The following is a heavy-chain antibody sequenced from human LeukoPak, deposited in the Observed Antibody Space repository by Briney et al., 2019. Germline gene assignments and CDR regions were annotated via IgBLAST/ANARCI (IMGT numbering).Heavy chain of an antibody. J-gene: IGHJ4*02. Sequence: GGSLRLSCAASGFTFSSYGMHWVRQAPGKGLEGVAVIWYDGSNKYYADSVKGRFTISRDNSKNTLYLQMNSLRAEDTAVYYCARGVEMATSPFFDYWGQGTLVTVSS. CDR2: IWYDGSNK. D-gene: IGHD5-24*01. V-gene: IGHV3-33*01. CDR3: ARGVEMATSPFFDY. CDR1: GFTFSSYG.